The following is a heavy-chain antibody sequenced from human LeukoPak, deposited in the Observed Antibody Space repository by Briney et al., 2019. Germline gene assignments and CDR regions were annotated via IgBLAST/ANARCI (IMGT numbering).Heavy chain of an antibody. CDR3: AKEIFGVINPRDH. J-gene: IGHJ4*02. D-gene: IGHD3-3*01. CDR1: GYTFTSYV. CDR2: MDPNSGDT. V-gene: IGHV1-8*01. Sequence: ASVKVSCEASGYTFTSYVLYSVAQATGHRGEWMGWMDPNSGDTGHAQKFQCRVTMTRDTSIRTAYMPRNSLRSDDTAVYYCAKEIFGVINPRDHWGQGTLVTVSS.